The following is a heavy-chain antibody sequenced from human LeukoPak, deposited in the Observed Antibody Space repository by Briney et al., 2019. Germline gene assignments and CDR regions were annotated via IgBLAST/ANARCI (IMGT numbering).Heavy chain of an antibody. J-gene: IGHJ4*02. CDR1: GYSFTSYW. Sequence: GESLKISCKGSGYSFTSYWIGWVRQMPGKGLEWMGIIYPGDSDTRYSPSFQGQVTISADKSISTAYLQWSSLKASDTAMYYCASGEDEPLPITPEWELPFFWGQGTLVTVSS. CDR2: IYPGDSDT. V-gene: IGHV5-51*01. CDR3: ASGEDEPLPITPEWELPFF. D-gene: IGHD1-26*01.